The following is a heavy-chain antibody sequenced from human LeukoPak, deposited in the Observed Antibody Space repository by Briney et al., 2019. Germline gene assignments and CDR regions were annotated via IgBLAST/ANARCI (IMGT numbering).Heavy chain of an antibody. J-gene: IGHJ4*02. CDR3: ARGGPPFSFDY. CDR2: IYHSGST. CDR1: GGSFSGYY. V-gene: IGHV4-34*01. Sequence: PSETLSLTCAVYGGSFSGYYWSWIRQPPGKGLEWIGSIYHSGSTYYNPSLKSRVTISVDTSKNQFSLKLNSVTAADTAVYYCARGGPPFSFDYWGQGTLVTVSS.